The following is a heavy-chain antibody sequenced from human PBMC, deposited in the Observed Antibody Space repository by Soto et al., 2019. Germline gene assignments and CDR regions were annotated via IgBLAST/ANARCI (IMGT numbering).Heavy chain of an antibody. Sequence: GGSLRLSCAASGFTFSSYGMHWVRQAPGKGLEWVAVISYDGSNKYYADSVKGRFTISRDNSKNTLYLQMNSLRAEDTAVYYCAKDRAPDYSNRYYYYYGMDVWGQGTTVTVSS. CDR1: GFTFSSYG. CDR3: AKDRAPDYSNRYYYYYGMDV. CDR2: ISYDGSNK. D-gene: IGHD4-4*01. V-gene: IGHV3-30*18. J-gene: IGHJ6*02.